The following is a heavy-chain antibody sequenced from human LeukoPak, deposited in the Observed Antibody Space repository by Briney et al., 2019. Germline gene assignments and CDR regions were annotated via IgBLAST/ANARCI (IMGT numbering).Heavy chain of an antibody. Sequence: GESLKISCKGSGYSFTSYWIGWVRQMPGKGLEWMGIIYPGDSDTRYSPSFQGQVTISADKSTSTAYLQWSSLKASDTAMYYCARLGSLVGYCSGGSCYDRRGPFDYWGQGTLVTVSS. J-gene: IGHJ4*02. V-gene: IGHV5-51*01. D-gene: IGHD2-15*01. CDR2: IYPGDSDT. CDR1: GYSFTSYW. CDR3: ARLGSLVGYCSGGSCYDRRGPFDY.